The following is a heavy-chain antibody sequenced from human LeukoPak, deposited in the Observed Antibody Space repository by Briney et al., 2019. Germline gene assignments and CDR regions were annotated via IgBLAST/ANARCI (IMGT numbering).Heavy chain of an antibody. V-gene: IGHV3-23*01. CDR2: ISGSGVST. D-gene: IGHD6-13*01. Sequence: GGSLRLSCAASGFTFSSYAMSWVRQAPGKGLEWVSAISGSGVSTYYADSVKGRFTISGDNSKNTLYLQMNSLGAEDTAVYYCAKVYPGLAAPSFDYWGQGTLVTVSS. CDR1: GFTFSSYA. J-gene: IGHJ4*02. CDR3: AKVYPGLAAPSFDY.